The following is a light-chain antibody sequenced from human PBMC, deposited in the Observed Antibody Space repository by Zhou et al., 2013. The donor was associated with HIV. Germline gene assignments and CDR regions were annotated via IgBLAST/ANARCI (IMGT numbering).Light chain of an antibody. CDR3: QQSLGLPRT. J-gene: IGKJ2*01. V-gene: IGKV1-39*01. Sequence: DIQMTQSPSSLSASLGDRVTITCRASQSISRYLNWYQQKPGKAPKLLIYDASSVQSGVPSRFTGSGSGTDFTLTITSLDPEDVATYYCQQSLGLPRTFGQGTKLDI. CDR1: QSISRY. CDR2: DAS.